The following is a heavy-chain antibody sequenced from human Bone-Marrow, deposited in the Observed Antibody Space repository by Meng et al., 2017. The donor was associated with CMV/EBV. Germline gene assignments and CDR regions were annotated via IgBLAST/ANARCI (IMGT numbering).Heavy chain of an antibody. Sequence: GSLRLSCTVSGGSISSYYWSWIRQPPGKGLEWIGYVYYSGSTDYNPSLKSRVTILVDTSKNQFSLKLRSVTAADTAVYYCARLGRHCSGGSCYFGWFDPWGQGTLVTVSS. J-gene: IGHJ5*02. CDR2: VYYSGST. CDR3: ARLGRHCSGGSCYFGWFDP. D-gene: IGHD2-15*01. V-gene: IGHV4-59*01. CDR1: GGSISSYY.